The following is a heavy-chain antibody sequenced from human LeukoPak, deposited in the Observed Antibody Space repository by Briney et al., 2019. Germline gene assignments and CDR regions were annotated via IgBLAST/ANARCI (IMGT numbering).Heavy chain of an antibody. Sequence: GASVKVSCKASGGTFSSYAISWVRQAPGQGLEWMGGIIPIFGTANYAQKFQGRVTITADESTSTAYMELSSLRSEDTAVYYCARVGGGAARRKVYYFDYWGQGTLVTVSS. CDR1: GGTFSSYA. CDR2: IIPIFGTA. D-gene: IGHD6-6*01. V-gene: IGHV1-69*13. J-gene: IGHJ4*02. CDR3: ARVGGGAARRKVYYFDY.